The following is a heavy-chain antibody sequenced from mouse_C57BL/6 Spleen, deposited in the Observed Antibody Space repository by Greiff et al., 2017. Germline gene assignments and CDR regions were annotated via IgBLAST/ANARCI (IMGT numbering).Heavy chain of an antibody. CDR1: GYTFTDYN. D-gene: IGHD5-5*01. V-gene: IGHV1-22*01. J-gene: IGHJ4*01. CDR2: INPNNGGT. Sequence: VQLQQSGPELVKPGASVKMSCKASGYTFTDYNMHWVKQSHGKSLEWIGYINPNNGGTSYNQKFKGKATLTVNKSSSTAYMELRSLTSEDSAVYYCARKNYLIGDAMDYWGQGTSVAVSS. CDR3: ARKNYLIGDAMDY.